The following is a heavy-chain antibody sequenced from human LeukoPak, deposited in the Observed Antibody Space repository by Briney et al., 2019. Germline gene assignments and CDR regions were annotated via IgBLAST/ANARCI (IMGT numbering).Heavy chain of an antibody. CDR3: AREGGSYYFDY. V-gene: IGHV4-39*07. CDR1: GGSISSSSYY. J-gene: IGHJ4*02. CDR2: IYYSGST. D-gene: IGHD1-26*01. Sequence: ASETLSLTRTVSGGSISSSSYYWGWIRQPPGKGLEWIGSIYYSGSTYYNPSLKSRVTISVDTSKNQFSLKLSSVTAADTAVYYCAREGGSYYFDYWGQGTLVTVSS.